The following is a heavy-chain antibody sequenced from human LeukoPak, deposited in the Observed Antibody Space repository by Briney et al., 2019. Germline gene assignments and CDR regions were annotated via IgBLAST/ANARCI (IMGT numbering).Heavy chain of an antibody. D-gene: IGHD6-13*01. CDR3: ARDSRGSSHMDV. CDR2: IYYSGST. CDR1: GGSISSYY. V-gene: IGHV4-59*01. Sequence: SETLSLTCTVSGGSISSYYWSWIRQPPGKGLEWIAYIYYSGSTNYNPSLKSRVTISVDTSKNQFSLKVNSVTAADTAVYYCARDSRGSSHMDVWGKGTTVTVSS. J-gene: IGHJ6*03.